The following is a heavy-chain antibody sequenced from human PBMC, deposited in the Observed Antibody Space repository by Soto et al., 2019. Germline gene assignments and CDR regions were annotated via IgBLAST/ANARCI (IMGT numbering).Heavy chain of an antibody. V-gene: IGHV3-21*01. CDR3: SRSPEVGVRGAY. J-gene: IGHJ4*02. CDR2: ITVGSSHI. D-gene: IGHD3-16*01. Sequence: LRLSFTGSGFPFSAYNINWVRQAPGKGLERVSSITVGSSHIYQPNSMKGRFTISRDDAKNSVYLQIDSLRDEDTALYYCSRSPEVGVRGAYWGQGTLVTVSS. CDR1: GFPFSAYN.